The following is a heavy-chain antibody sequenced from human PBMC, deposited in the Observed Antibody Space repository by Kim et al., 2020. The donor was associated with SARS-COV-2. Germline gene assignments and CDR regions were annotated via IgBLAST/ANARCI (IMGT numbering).Heavy chain of an antibody. J-gene: IGHJ6*02. CDR1: GYTFTSYG. Sequence: ASVKVSCKASGYTFTSYGISWVRQAPGQGLEWMGWISAYNGNTNYAQKLQGRVTMTTDTSTSTAYMELRSLRSDDTAVYYCARGHAEDSSGWFGPKYYYYGMDVWGQWTTVTVSS. CDR2: ISAYNGNT. V-gene: IGHV1-18*04. CDR3: ARGHAEDSSGWFGPKYYYYGMDV. D-gene: IGHD6-19*01.